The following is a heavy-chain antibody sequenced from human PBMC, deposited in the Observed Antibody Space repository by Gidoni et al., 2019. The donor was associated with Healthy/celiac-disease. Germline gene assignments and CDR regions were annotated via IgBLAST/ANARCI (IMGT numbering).Heavy chain of an antibody. CDR1: GFTFSSYS. V-gene: IGHV3-21*01. J-gene: IGHJ3*02. CDR2: ISSSSSYI. Sequence: EVQLVESGGGLVKPGGSLRLSCAASGFTFSSYSMNWVRQAPGKGLEWVSSISSSSSYIYYADSVKGRFTISRDNTKNSLYLQMNSLRAEDTAVYYCARVGDIVVVGDAFDIWGQGTMVTVSS. D-gene: IGHD2-15*01. CDR3: ARVGDIVVVGDAFDI.